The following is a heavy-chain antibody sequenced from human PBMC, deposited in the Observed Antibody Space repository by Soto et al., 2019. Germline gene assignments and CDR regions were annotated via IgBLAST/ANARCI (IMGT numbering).Heavy chain of an antibody. CDR3: ARDGGGGPRVPGYYGMGV. V-gene: IGHV4-39*02. D-gene: IGHD3-16*01. CDR1: NGSISSRSSY. CDR2: IYYIGNT. J-gene: IGHJ6*02. Sequence: SETLSLTCIVSNGSISSRSSYWGWIRQTPGKGLEWIGSIYYIGNTYYNPSLKSRVTISIDTSKTQFSLKMNSVTAADTAVYYCARDGGGGPRVPGYYGMGVWGQGTTVTVSS.